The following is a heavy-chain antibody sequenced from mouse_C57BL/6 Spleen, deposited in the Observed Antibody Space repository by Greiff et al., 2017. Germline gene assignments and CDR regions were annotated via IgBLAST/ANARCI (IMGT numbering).Heavy chain of an antibody. D-gene: IGHD2-5*01. CDR2: INPYNGDT. Sequence: VQLQQSGPELVKPGDSVKISCKASGYSFTGYFMNWVMQSHGKSLEWIGRINPYNGDTFYNQKFKGKATLTVDKSSSTAHMELRSLTSEDSAVYYCARWSNYLYAMDYWGQGTSVTVSS. V-gene: IGHV1-20*01. CDR1: GYSFTGYF. CDR3: ARWSNYLYAMDY. J-gene: IGHJ4*01.